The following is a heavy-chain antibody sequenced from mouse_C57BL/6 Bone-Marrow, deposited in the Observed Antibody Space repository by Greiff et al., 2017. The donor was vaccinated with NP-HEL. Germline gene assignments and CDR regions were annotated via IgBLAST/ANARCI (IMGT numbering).Heavy chain of an antibody. CDR3: ARNDYFYWYFDV. Sequence: QVQLQQPGAELVKPGASVKLSCKASGYTFTSYWMHWVKQRPGQGLEWIGMIHPNSGSTNYNEKFKSKATLTVDKSSSTAYMQLSSLTSEDSAVYYWARNDYFYWYFDVWGTGTTVTVSS. CDR1: GYTFTSYW. J-gene: IGHJ1*03. D-gene: IGHD2-4*01. CDR2: IHPNSGST. V-gene: IGHV1-64*01.